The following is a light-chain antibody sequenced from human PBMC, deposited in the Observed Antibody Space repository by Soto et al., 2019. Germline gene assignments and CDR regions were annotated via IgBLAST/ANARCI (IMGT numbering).Light chain of an antibody. Sequence: DIVMTQSPLSLPVTPGEPASISCRSSQSLLHCNGYNYLDWYLQKPGQSPQLLIYLGSNRASGVPDRFSGSGSGTDFTLKISRVEAEDVGVYYCMQAIQTPWTFGQGTKVEIK. CDR2: LGS. CDR3: MQAIQTPWT. V-gene: IGKV2-28*01. J-gene: IGKJ1*01. CDR1: QSLLHCNGYNY.